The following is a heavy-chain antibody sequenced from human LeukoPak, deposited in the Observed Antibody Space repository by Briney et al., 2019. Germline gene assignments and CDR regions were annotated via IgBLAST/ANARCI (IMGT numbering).Heavy chain of an antibody. CDR3: ARGAAALDAFDI. D-gene: IGHD6-13*01. V-gene: IGHV1-3*01. J-gene: IGHJ3*02. Sequence: KFQGRVTITRDTSASTAYMELSSLRSEDTAVYYCARGAAALDAFDIWGQGTMVTVSS.